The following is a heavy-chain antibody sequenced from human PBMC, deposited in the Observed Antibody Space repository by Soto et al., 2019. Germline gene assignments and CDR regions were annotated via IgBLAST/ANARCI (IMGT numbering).Heavy chain of an antibody. CDR2: INPNSGDT. CDR1: GYTFTGYY. V-gene: IGHV1-2*02. D-gene: IGHD6-25*01. CDR3: ARVGVAASPNMDV. Sequence: ASVKVSCKASGYTFTGYYMHWVRQAPGQGLEWMGWINPNSGDTNYAQKFQGRVTMTRDTSISTAYMELSRLRSDDTAVYYCARVGVAASPNMDVWGQGTTVTVPS. J-gene: IGHJ6*02.